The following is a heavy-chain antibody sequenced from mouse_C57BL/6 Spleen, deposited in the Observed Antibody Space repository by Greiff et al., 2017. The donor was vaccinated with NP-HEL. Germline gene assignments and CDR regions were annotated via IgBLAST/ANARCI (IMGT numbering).Heavy chain of an antibody. D-gene: IGHD4-1*01. Sequence: QVQLQQSGPELVKPGASVKISCKASGYAFSSSWMNWVKQRPGKGLEWIGRIYPGDGDTNYNGKFKGKATLTADKSSSTAYMQLSSLTSEDSAVYVCARSAANWYYFDYWGQGTTLTVSS. CDR2: IYPGDGDT. CDR1: GYAFSSSW. CDR3: ARSAANWYYFDY. J-gene: IGHJ2*01. V-gene: IGHV1-82*01.